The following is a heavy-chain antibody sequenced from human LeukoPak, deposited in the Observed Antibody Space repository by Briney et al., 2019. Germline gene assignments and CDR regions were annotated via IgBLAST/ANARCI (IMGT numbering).Heavy chain of an antibody. CDR3: ARRRGGYSHGKLDY. J-gene: IGHJ4*02. CDR2: ISGSGGST. V-gene: IGHV3-23*01. Sequence: GGSLRLSCAASGFTFSSYAMSWVRQAPGKGLEWVSAISGSGGSTYYADSVKGRFTISRDNSKNTLYLQMNSLRAEDTAVYYCARRRGGYSHGKLDYWGQGTLVTVSS. CDR1: GFTFSSYA. D-gene: IGHD5-18*01.